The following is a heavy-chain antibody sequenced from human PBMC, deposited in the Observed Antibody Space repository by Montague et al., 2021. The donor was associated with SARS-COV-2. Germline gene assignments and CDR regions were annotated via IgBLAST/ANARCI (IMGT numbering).Heavy chain of an antibody. CDR1: GYTLYGNW. CDR2: IKLDGSEK. D-gene: IGHD1-1*01. J-gene: IGHJ3*01. CDR3: ATGFGSDV. V-gene: IGHV3-7*03. Sequence: SLRLSCAVSGYTLYGNWMSWVRQAPGKGLERVANIKLDGSEKYYVDSVKGRFTISGDNANNSLFLQMDNLRADDTAVYYCATGFGSDVWGQGTMVTVSS.